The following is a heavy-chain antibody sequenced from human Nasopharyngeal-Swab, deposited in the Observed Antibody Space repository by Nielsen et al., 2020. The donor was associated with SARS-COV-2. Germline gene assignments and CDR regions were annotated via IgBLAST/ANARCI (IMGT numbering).Heavy chain of an antibody. CDR2: IYYSGST. V-gene: IGHV4-61*08. CDR1: GGSISSGDYY. Sequence: SETLSLTCTVSGGSISSGDYYWSWIRQPPGKGLEWIGYIYYSGSTNYNPSLKSRVTISVDTSKNQFSLKLSSVTAADTAVYYCARYSGSYYWFDPWGQGTLVTVSS. J-gene: IGHJ5*02. CDR3: ARYSGSYYWFDP. D-gene: IGHD1-26*01.